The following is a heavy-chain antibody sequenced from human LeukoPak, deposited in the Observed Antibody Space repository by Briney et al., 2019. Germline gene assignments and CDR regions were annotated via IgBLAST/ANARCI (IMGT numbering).Heavy chain of an antibody. CDR3: ARVLATMVRGVTYFAY. Sequence: ASVTVSCKASGYTFTGYYMHWVRQAPGQGLEWMGWINPNSGGTNYAQKFQGRVPMTRDTSISTAYMELSRLRSDDTAVYYCARVLATMVRGVTYFAYWGQGTLVTVSS. CDR2: INPNSGGT. CDR1: GYTFTGYY. V-gene: IGHV1-2*02. J-gene: IGHJ4*02. D-gene: IGHD3-10*01.